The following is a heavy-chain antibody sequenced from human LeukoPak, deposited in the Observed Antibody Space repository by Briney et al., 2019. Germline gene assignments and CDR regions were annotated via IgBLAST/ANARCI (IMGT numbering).Heavy chain of an antibody. Sequence: GGSLRLSCAASGFTFSSFAMRWVRQAPGKGLEYVSAINGNGGSTFYANSVKGRFTISRDNSKNTLYLQVGSLRAEDTAVYYCARGRLYSSALCFDYWGQGTLVTVSS. D-gene: IGHD6-6*01. CDR2: INGNGGST. J-gene: IGHJ4*02. CDR1: GFTFSSFA. V-gene: IGHV3-64*01. CDR3: ARGRLYSSALCFDY.